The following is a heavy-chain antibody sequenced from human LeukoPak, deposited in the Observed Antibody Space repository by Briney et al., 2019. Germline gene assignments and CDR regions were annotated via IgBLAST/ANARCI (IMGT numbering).Heavy chain of an antibody. Sequence: ASVKVSCKVSGYTLTELSMHWVRQAPGKGLEWMGGFDPEDGETIYAQKFQGRVTMTEDTSTDTAFMELSSLRSEDTAVYYCATFVAAPGTHPFDYGAQGTLVTVSS. CDR1: GYTLTELS. CDR3: ATFVAAPGTHPFDY. D-gene: IGHD6-13*01. V-gene: IGHV1-24*01. J-gene: IGHJ4*02. CDR2: FDPEDGET.